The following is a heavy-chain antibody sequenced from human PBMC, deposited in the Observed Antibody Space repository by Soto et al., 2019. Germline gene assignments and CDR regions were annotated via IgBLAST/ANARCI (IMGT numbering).Heavy chain of an antibody. J-gene: IGHJ6*02. CDR3: ARGSDRTNGVSRVSYSSAMDV. V-gene: IGHV4-34*01. Sequence: SETLSLTCAVYGGSFSGYYWSWIRQPPGKGLEWIGEINHSGSTNYNPSLKSRVTISVDTSKNQFSLKLSSVTSADTAVYYCARGSDRTNGVSRVSYSSAMDVWGQGTTVTVSS. CDR1: GGSFSGYY. CDR2: INHSGST. D-gene: IGHD2-8*01.